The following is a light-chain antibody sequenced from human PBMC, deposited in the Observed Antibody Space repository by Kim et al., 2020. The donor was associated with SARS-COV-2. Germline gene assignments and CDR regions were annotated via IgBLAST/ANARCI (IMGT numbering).Light chain of an antibody. Sequence: DSQMAQSPSSLSASVEDRVAITCRATQDIRKYLAWYQQKPGGPPKLLIADTSTLQSEVPSRFRGGKSGTDFTLTITSLQPEDVATYYCQNYISAPLTFGGGTKVDIK. J-gene: IGKJ4*01. V-gene: IGKV1-27*01. CDR2: DTS. CDR1: QDIRKY. CDR3: QNYISAPLT.